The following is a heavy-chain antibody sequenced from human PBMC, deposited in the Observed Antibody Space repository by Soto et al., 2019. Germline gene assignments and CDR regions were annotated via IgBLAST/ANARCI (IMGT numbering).Heavy chain of an antibody. V-gene: IGHV3-30*03. D-gene: IGHD1-26*01. CDR1: GFTFSSYG. CDR2: ISYDGSNK. J-gene: IGHJ3*02. CDR3: AIMTGRGSYYGVDAFDI. Sequence: QVQLVESGGGVVQPGRSLRLSCAASGFTFSSYGMHWVRQAPGKGLEWVAVISYDGSNKYYADSVKGRFTISRDNSKNTLYLQMNSLRAEDTAVYYCAIMTGRGSYYGVDAFDIWGQGTMVTVSS.